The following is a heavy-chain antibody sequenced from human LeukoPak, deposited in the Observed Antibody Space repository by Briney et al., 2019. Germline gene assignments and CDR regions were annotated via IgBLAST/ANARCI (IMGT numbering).Heavy chain of an antibody. CDR1: GYSFTNYW. D-gene: IGHD2-2*02. CDR2: IYPADSDT. Sequence: GESLKISCKASGYSFTNYWIGWVRQMPGKGLELMGIIYPADSDTKYSPSFQGQVTISVDKSISTAYLQWSSLKASDTAMYYCSRQGCTTTSCHTIDSWGQGTLVTVSS. J-gene: IGHJ4*02. CDR3: SRQGCTTTSCHTIDS. V-gene: IGHV5-51*01.